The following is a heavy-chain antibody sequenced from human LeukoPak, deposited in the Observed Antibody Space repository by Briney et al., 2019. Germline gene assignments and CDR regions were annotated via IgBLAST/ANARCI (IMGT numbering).Heavy chain of an antibody. V-gene: IGHV4-59*04. J-gene: IGHJ6*02. D-gene: IGHD2-15*01. Sequence: SETLSLTCTVSGGPISSYYWSWIRQPPGKGLEWIGYIYYSGSTYYNPSLKSRVTISVDTSKNQFSLKLSSVTAADTAVYYCARLPAHCSGGSCYYYGMDVWGQGTTVTVSS. CDR2: IYYSGST. CDR1: GGPISSYY. CDR3: ARLPAHCSGGSCYYYGMDV.